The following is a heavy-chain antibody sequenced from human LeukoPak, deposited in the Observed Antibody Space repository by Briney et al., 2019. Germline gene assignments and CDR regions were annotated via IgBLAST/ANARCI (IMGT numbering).Heavy chain of an antibody. CDR1: GFTFSVYT. V-gene: IGHV3-74*01. CDR2: INEDGSNT. Sequence: GGSLRLSCAASGFTFSVYTMNWVRQAPGKGLVWVSRINEDGSNTDYADSVKGRFTISRDNAKNTLYLQMNSLRAEDTAVYFCVNHDYGDCYVGGGQGTLVTVSS. J-gene: IGHJ4*02. CDR3: VNHDYGDCYVG. D-gene: IGHD4-17*01.